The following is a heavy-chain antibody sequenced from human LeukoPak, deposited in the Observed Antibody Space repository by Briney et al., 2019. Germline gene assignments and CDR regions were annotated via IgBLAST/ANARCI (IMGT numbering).Heavy chain of an antibody. CDR1: GGSVSSNSAA. D-gene: IGHD5-24*01. CDR2: TYYRSKWYN. J-gene: IGHJ5*02. V-gene: IGHV6-1*01. CDR3: AREVVEMATIFDNWFDP. Sequence: SQTLSLTCAISGGSVSSNSAAWNWIRQSQSRGLEWLVRTYYRSKWYNDYAVSVKSRITINPDTSKNQFSLQLNSVTPEDTAVYYCAREVVEMATIFDNWFDPWGQGTLVTVSS.